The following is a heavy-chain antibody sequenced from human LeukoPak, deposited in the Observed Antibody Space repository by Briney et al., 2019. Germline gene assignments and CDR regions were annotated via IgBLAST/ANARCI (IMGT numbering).Heavy chain of an antibody. CDR2: IYYSGST. D-gene: IGHD1-14*01. CDR1: GGSISSSSYY. Sequence: SETLSLTCTVSGGSISSSSYYWGWIRQPPGKGLEWIVSIYYSGSTYYNPSLKSRVTISVDTSKNQFSLKLSSVTAADTAVYYCASRMDDAFDIWGQGTMVTVSS. V-gene: IGHV4-39*01. J-gene: IGHJ3*02. CDR3: ASRMDDAFDI.